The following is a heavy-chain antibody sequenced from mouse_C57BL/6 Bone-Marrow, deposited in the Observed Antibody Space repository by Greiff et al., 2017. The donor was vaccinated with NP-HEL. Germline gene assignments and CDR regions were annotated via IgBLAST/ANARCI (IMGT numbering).Heavy chain of an antibody. CDR2: IDPSDSYT. J-gene: IGHJ1*03. Sequence: QVQLQQPGAELVMPGASVKLSCKASGYTFTSYWMHWVKQRPGQGLEWIGEIDPSDSYTNYNQKFKGKSTLTVDKSSSTAYMQLSSLTSEDSAVYYCARERYYGSSRDVWGTGTTVTVSS. D-gene: IGHD1-1*01. V-gene: IGHV1-69*01. CDR3: ARERYYGSSRDV. CDR1: GYTFTSYW.